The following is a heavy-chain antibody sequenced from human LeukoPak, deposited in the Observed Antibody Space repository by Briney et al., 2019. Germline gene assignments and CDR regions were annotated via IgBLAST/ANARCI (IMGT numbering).Heavy chain of an antibody. J-gene: IGHJ6*02. V-gene: IGHV1-69*13. D-gene: IGHD4-17*01. CDR2: IIPIFGTA. Sequence: AASVKVSCKASGYTFTGYYMHWVRQAPGQGLEWMGGIIPIFGTANYAQKFQGRVTITADESTSTAYMELSSLRSEDTAVYYCARDYGDYGSHGMDVWGQGTTVTVSS. CDR3: ARDYGDYGSHGMDV. CDR1: GYTFTGYY.